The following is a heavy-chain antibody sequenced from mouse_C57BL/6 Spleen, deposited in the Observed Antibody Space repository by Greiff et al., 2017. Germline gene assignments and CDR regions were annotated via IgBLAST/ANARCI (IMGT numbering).Heavy chain of an antibody. CDR2: IDPENGDT. CDR1: GFNIKDDY. V-gene: IGHV14-4*01. Sequence: EVQLQQSGAELVRPGASVKLSCTASGFNIKDDYMHWVKQRPEQGLEWIGWIDPENGDTEYASKFQGKATITADTSSTTAYLQLSSLTSEDTAVYYCTTQLRLRKAMDYWGQGTSVTAAS. D-gene: IGHD3-2*02. CDR3: TTQLRLRKAMDY. J-gene: IGHJ4*01.